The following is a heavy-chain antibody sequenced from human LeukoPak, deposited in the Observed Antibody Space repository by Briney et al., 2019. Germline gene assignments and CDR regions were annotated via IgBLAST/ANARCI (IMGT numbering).Heavy chain of an antibody. D-gene: IGHD3-3*01. CDR3: ALTVEYYDFWSGPYYGMDV. V-gene: IGHV3-48*01. J-gene: IGHJ6*02. CDR1: GFTFSSYS. Sequence: PGGFLRLSCAASGFTFSSYSMNWVRQAPGKGLEWGSYISGSSSTIYYADSVKGRFTISRDNGKNTLYLQMNSLRAEDTAVYYCALTVEYYDFWSGPYYGMDVWGQGTTVTVSS. CDR2: ISGSSSTI.